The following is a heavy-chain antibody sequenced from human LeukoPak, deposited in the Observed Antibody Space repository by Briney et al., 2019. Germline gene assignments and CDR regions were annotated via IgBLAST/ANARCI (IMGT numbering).Heavy chain of an antibody. Sequence: GGSLRLSCAASGFTFSSYSMNWVRQAPGKGLEWVSSISSSSSYIYYADSVKGRFTISRDNAKNSLYLQMNSLRAEDTAVYYCARGVRSSTSCYGDWGQGTLVTVSS. J-gene: IGHJ4*02. D-gene: IGHD2-2*01. CDR2: ISSSSSYI. CDR3: ARGVRSSTSCYGD. CDR1: GFTFSSYS. V-gene: IGHV3-21*01.